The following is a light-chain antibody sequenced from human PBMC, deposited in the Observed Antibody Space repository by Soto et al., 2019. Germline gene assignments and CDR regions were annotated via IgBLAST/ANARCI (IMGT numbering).Light chain of an antibody. CDR3: MQALQTPPT. CDR1: RSLLHSNGYNY. J-gene: IGKJ4*01. V-gene: IGKV2-28*01. CDR2: LGS. Sequence: DLVMTQSPLSLPVTPGEPASISCRSSRSLLHSNGYNYLDWYLQKPGQSPQLLIYLGSNRASGVPDRFSGSGSGTDFTLKISRVEAGDVGVYYCMQALQTPPTFGGGTKVEIK.